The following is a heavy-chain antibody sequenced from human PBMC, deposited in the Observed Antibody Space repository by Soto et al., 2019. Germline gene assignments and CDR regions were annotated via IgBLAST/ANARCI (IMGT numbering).Heavy chain of an antibody. V-gene: IGHV1-18*01. Sequence: ASVKVSCKASGYTFTSYGISWVRQAPGQGLEWIGWISAYNGNTNYAQKLQGRVTMTTDTSTITAYMELRSLRSDDTAVYYCARGGIRFLEWDANWFDPWGQGTLVTSPQ. CDR1: GYTFTSYG. CDR2: ISAYNGNT. D-gene: IGHD3-3*01. J-gene: IGHJ5*02. CDR3: ARGGIRFLEWDANWFDP.